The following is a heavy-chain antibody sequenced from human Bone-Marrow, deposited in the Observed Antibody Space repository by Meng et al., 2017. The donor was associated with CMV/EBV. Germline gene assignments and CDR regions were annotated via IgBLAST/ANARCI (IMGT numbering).Heavy chain of an antibody. D-gene: IGHD3-22*01. CDR3: ASRQHSSGYYYRPYYYYGMDV. Sequence: GGSLRLSCAASGFTVSSNYMSWVRQAPGKGLEWVSVIYSGGSTYYADSVKGRFTISRDNSKNTLYLQMNGLRAEDTAVYYCASRQHSSGYYYRPYYYYGMDVWGQGTTVTVSS. V-gene: IGHV3-53*01. CDR2: IYSGGST. CDR1: GFTVSSNY. J-gene: IGHJ6*02.